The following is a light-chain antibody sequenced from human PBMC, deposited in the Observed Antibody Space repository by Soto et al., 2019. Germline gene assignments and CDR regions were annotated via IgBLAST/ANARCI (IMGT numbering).Light chain of an antibody. CDR1: QSISSH. V-gene: IGKV1-39*01. J-gene: IGKJ3*01. CDR2: DAS. CDR3: QQRSSMPLT. Sequence: DIQMTQSTSSLSDSVGDRVTITCRASQSISSHLNWYQQKPGKAPQLLIYDASSLQVGVPSRFSGSASGTNFTLTISRLQADDFAISYCQQRSSMPLTCGPGTRVDIK.